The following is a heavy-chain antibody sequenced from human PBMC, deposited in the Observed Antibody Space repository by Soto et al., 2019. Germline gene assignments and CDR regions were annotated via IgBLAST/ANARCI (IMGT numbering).Heavy chain of an antibody. J-gene: IGHJ5*02. V-gene: IGHV1-69*13. D-gene: IGHD6-6*01. CDR1: GGTFSSYA. Sequence: ASVKVSCRASGGTFSSYAISWVRQAPGKGLEWMGVIIRIFGTANYAQKFQGRVTITADESTRTAYMDLRSLRSEDTAVYYCARDPAYSSSSSWGQGTLVTVSS. CDR3: ARDPAYSSSSS. CDR2: IIRIFGTA.